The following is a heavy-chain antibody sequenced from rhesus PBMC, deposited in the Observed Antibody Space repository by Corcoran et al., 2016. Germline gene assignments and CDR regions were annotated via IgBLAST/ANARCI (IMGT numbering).Heavy chain of an antibody. Sequence: QVQLQESGPGLVKPSETLSLTCAVSGYSISRVFYWAWIRHPPGKGLEYIGYISGTGGTTDYNPALKSRVTISKDTSNNRFSLKLNSVTAADTAVYYCARRPGSASFDYWGQGVLVTVSS. CDR1: GYSISRVFY. J-gene: IGHJ4*01. V-gene: IGHV4-99*01. CDR3: ARRPGSASFDY. D-gene: IGHD4-29*01. CDR2: ISGTGGTT.